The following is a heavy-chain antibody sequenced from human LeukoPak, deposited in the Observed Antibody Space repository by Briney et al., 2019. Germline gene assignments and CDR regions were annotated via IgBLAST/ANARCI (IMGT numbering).Heavy chain of an antibody. CDR1: GGSVSSSTYY. Sequence: ASETLSLTCTVSGGSVSSSTYYWGWIRQPPGKGLEWIGSIYYSGSTYYNPSLKSRVTISVDTSKNQFSLKLSSVTAADTAVYYCARHEANYDFWSGYYTGWSFVYWGQGTLVTVSS. J-gene: IGHJ4*02. D-gene: IGHD3-3*01. CDR2: IYYSGST. V-gene: IGHV4-39*01. CDR3: ARHEANYDFWSGYYTGWSFVY.